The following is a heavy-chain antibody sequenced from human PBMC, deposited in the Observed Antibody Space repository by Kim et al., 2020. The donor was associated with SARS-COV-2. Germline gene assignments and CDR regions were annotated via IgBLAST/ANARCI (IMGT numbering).Heavy chain of an antibody. Sequence: AESVKGRFTISRDNSKNTLYLQMNSLRAEDTAVYYCAKDLAVAHYSYFDYWGQGTLVTVSS. J-gene: IGHJ4*02. CDR3: AKDLAVAHYSYFDY. D-gene: IGHD2-15*01. V-gene: IGHV3-23*01.